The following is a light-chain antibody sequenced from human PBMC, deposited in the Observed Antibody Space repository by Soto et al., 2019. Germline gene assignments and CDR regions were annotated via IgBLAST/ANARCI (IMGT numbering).Light chain of an antibody. V-gene: IGKV1-17*01. CDR3: QQLNSYPIT. CDR1: QGIRDD. Sequence: EIQMNQSPSSLSTSVGDRVTITCRASQGIRDDLGWYQQKPGKAPTRLIYAVSSLQNGVPSRFSGSGSGTDFTLTISSLQSEDFATYYCQQLNSYPITFGQGTRLEIK. J-gene: IGKJ5*01. CDR2: AVS.